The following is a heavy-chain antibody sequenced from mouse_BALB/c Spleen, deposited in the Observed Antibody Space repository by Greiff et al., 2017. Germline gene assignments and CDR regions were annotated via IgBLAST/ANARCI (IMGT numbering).Heavy chain of an antibody. CDR3: ARGDPTPGGDY. V-gene: IGHV1-7*01. CDR1: GYTFTSYW. CDR2: INPSTGYT. Sequence: QVQLKQSGAELAKPGASVKMSCKASGYTFTSYWMHWVKQRPGQGLEWIGYINPSTGYTEYNQKFKDKATLTADKSSSTAYMQLSSLTSEDSAVYYCARGDPTPGGDYWGQGTSVTVSS. J-gene: IGHJ4*01.